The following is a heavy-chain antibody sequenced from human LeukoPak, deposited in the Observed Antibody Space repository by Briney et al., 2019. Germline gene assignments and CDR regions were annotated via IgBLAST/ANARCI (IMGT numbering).Heavy chain of an antibody. J-gene: IGHJ4*02. CDR3: ARGSYYYDSSGSPQDDY. D-gene: IGHD3-22*01. CDR1: GYTFTSYD. V-gene: IGHV1-8*01. Sequence: ASVKVSCKASGYTFTSYDINSVRQATGQGLEWMGWMNPNSGNTGYAQKFQGRVTMTRNTSISTAYMELSSLRSEDTAVYYCARGSYYYDSSGSPQDDYWGQGTLVTVSS. CDR2: MNPNSGNT.